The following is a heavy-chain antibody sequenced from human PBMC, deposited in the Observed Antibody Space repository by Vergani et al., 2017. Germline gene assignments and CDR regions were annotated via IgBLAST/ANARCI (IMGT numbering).Heavy chain of an antibody. CDR2: IRSKAYGGTT. V-gene: IGHV3-49*04. CDR1: GFTFSSYS. D-gene: IGHD6-13*01. J-gene: IGHJ4*02. Sequence: EVQLVESGGGLVQPGGSLRLSCAASGFTFSSYSMNWVRQAPGKGLEWVSFIRSKAYGGTTEYAASVKGRFTISRDDSKSIAYLQMNSLKTEDTAVYYCTRDPGYSSPTVPVFDYWGQGTLVTVSS. CDR3: TRDPGYSSPTVPVFDY.